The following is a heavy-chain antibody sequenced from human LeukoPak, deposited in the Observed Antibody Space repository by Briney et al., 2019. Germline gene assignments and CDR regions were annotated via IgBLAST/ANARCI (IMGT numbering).Heavy chain of an antibody. CDR2: ISDGGGST. Sequence: GGSLRLSCAASGFTFSSYAMSWVRQAPGKGLEWVSAISDGGGSTYYAASVKGRFTISRDNSKHTLYLQMNSLRSDDTAVYYCARFARPSGSYGGLYFDYWGQGTLVTVSS. J-gene: IGHJ4*02. CDR1: GFTFSSYA. D-gene: IGHD1-26*01. CDR3: ARFARPSGSYGGLYFDY. V-gene: IGHV3-23*01.